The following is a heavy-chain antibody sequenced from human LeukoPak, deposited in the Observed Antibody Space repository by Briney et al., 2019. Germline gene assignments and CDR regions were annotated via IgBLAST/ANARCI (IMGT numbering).Heavy chain of an antibody. V-gene: IGHV4-34*01. Sequence: PLETLSLTCAVYGGSFSGYYWSWIRQPPGKGLEWIGEINHSGSTNYNPSLKSRVTISVDTSKNQFSLKLSSVTAADTAVYYCARGSYRTYYDFWSGYQWGAFDIWGQGTMVTVSS. D-gene: IGHD3-3*01. J-gene: IGHJ3*02. CDR3: ARGSYRTYYDFWSGYQWGAFDI. CDR2: INHSGST. CDR1: GGSFSGYY.